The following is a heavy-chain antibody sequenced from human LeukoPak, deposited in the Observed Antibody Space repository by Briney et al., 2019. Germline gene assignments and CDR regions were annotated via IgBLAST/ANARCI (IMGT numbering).Heavy chain of an antibody. Sequence: GDRRLSCAASGFTVSSNYMSWVRQAPGKGLEWVSVIYSGGSTYYADSVKGRFTISRDNSKNTLYLQMNSLRAEDTAVYYCARDLHYYYGMDVWGQGTTASVSS. CDR1: GFTVSSNY. CDR3: ARDLHYYYGMDV. V-gene: IGHV3-53*01. CDR2: IYSGGST. J-gene: IGHJ6*02.